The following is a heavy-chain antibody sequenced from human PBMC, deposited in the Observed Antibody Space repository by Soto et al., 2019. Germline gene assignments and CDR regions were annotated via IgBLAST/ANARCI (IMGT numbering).Heavy chain of an antibody. Sequence: QVQLVQSGAEVRKPGSSVKVSCKASGGAFSSSSINWVRQAPGQGLEWMGGIIPMFGTTNYAQKLQGRVTLTADESTSTAYMEMTDLRSEDTAVYYCAAGGGAYDTWGQGTLVTIST. CDR2: IIPMFGTT. V-gene: IGHV1-69*01. CDR3: AAGGGAYDT. D-gene: IGHD3-16*01. J-gene: IGHJ5*02. CDR1: GGAFSSSS.